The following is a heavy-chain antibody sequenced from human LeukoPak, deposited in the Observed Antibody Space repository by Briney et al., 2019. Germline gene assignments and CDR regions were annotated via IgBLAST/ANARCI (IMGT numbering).Heavy chain of an antibody. J-gene: IGHJ4*02. V-gene: IGHV1-69*05. D-gene: IGHD2-2*01. CDR3: ANGCGSTSCPFDY. CDR2: IIPIFGTA. CDR1: GGTFSSYA. Sequence: SVKVSCKASGGTFSSYAISWVRQAPGQGLEWMGRIIPIFGTANYAQKFQGRVTITTDESTSTAYMELSSLRSEDTAVYYCANGCGSTSCPFDYWGQGTLVTVSS.